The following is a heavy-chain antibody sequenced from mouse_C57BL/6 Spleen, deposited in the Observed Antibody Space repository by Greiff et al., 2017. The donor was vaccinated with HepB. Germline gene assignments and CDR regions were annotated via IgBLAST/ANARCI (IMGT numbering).Heavy chain of an antibody. CDR2: IDPSDSYT. CDR1: GYTFTSYW. Sequence: QVQLQQPGAELVMPGASVKLSCKASGYTFTSYWMHWVKQRPGQGLEWIGEIDPSDSYTNYNQKFKGKSTLTVDKSSSTAYMQLSSLTSEDSAVYYCARRGDYGSSYDYAMDYWGQGTSVTVSS. J-gene: IGHJ4*01. CDR3: ARRGDYGSSYDYAMDY. V-gene: IGHV1-69*01. D-gene: IGHD1-1*01.